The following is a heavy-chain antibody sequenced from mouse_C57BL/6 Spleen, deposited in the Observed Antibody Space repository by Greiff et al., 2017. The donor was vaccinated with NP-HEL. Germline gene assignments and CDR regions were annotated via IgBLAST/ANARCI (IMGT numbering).Heavy chain of an antibody. V-gene: IGHV1-55*01. CDR2: IYPGSGST. D-gene: IGHD1-1*01. Sequence: QVHVKQSGAELVKPGASVKMSCKASGYTFTSYWITWVKQRPGQGLEWIGDIYPGSGSTNYNEKFKSKATLTVDTASSTAYMQLSSLTSEDSAVYYCAGDYYGSSDGGFAYWGQGTLVTVSA. CDR1: GYTFTSYW. J-gene: IGHJ3*01. CDR3: AGDYYGSSDGGFAY.